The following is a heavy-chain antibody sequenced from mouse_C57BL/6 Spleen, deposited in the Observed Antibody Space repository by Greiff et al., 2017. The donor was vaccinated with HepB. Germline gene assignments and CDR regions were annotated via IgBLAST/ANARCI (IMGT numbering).Heavy chain of an antibody. J-gene: IGHJ4*01. Sequence: EVQLQQSGPVLVKPGASVKMSCKASGYTFTDYYMNWVKQSHGKSLEWIGVINPYNGGTSYNQKFKGKATLTVDKSSSTAYMELNSLTSEDSAVYYCARRDYYGNYAMDDWGQGTSVTVSS. CDR1: GYTFTDYY. D-gene: IGHD1-1*01. CDR3: ARRDYYGNYAMDD. CDR2: INPYNGGT. V-gene: IGHV1-19*01.